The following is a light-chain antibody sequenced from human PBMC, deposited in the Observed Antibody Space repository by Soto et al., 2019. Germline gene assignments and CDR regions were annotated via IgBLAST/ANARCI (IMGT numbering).Light chain of an antibody. CDR3: SSYTNKDTLL. V-gene: IGLV2-14*03. Sequence: QSALTQPASVSGSPGQSITISCTGTSSDVGGYDHVSWYQQHPGKAPKLIIYDVTVRPSGISPRFSGSKSDNTASLAVSGIQPEDEADYYCSSYTNKDTLLFGGGTNLTVL. CDR1: SSDVGGYDH. J-gene: IGLJ3*02. CDR2: DVT.